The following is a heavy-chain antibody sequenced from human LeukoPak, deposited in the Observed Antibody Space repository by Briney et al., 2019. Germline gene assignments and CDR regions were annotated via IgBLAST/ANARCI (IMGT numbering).Heavy chain of an antibody. CDR3: ARAKNWNNLGDYYYYMDV. CDR2: IIPIFGTA. Sequence: GASVKVSCKASGGTFSSYAISWVRQAPGQGLEWMGGIIPIFGTANYAQKFQGRVTITADKSTSTAYMELSSLRSEDTAVYYCARAKNWNNLGDYYYYMDVWGKGTTVTVSS. D-gene: IGHD1/OR15-1a*01. CDR1: GGTFSSYA. J-gene: IGHJ6*03. V-gene: IGHV1-69*06.